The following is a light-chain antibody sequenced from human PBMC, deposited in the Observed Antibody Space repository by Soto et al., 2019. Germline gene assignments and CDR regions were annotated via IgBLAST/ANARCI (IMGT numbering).Light chain of an antibody. J-gene: IGKJ5*01. CDR3: QQFHSFPIT. CDR1: QSITIW. V-gene: IGKV1-5*01. Sequence: DIQMTQSPSTLSASAGDRVTITCRASQSITIWLAWYQQKPGKAPKLLIYDSSTLESGVPSRFSGSGSGTEFTLTISSLQPDDFATYYCQQFHSFPITFGQGTRLEMK. CDR2: DSS.